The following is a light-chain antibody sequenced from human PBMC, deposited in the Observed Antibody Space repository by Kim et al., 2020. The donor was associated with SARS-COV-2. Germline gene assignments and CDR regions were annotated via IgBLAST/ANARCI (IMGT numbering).Light chain of an antibody. CDR2: GAS. CDR1: QTVSSSY. V-gene: IGKV3-20*01. CDR3: QQYGSSPQT. J-gene: IGKJ1*01. Sequence: SPGERATLPCRASQTVSSSYLAWYQQKPGQAPRLLIYGASSRATGIPDRFSGSWSGTGFTLTITRLEPEDFAVYYCQQYGSSPQTFGQGTKVDIK.